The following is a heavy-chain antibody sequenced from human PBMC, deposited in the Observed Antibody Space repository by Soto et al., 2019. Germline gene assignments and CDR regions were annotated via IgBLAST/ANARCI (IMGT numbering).Heavy chain of an antibody. CDR1: GYTFTSYF. CDR3: AREDSGYSSTWYTHY. V-gene: IGHV1-46*01. D-gene: IGHD6-13*01. Sequence: ASVKVSCKASGYTFTSYFMHWVRQAPGQGLEWMGIINPSGGSTSYAQKFQGRVTMTRDTSTSTVYMELSSLRSEDTAVYYCAREDSGYSSTWYTHYWGQGTLVTVAS. J-gene: IGHJ4*02. CDR2: INPSGGST.